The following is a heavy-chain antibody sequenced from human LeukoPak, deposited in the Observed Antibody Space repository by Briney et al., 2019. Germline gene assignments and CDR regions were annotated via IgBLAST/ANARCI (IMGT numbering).Heavy chain of an antibody. J-gene: IGHJ5*02. D-gene: IGHD5-12*01. CDR3: AREGYSGYDSTPSKYNWFDP. CDR1: GFTFSSYS. Sequence: PGGSLRLSCAASGFTFSSYSMNWVRQAPGKGLEWVSSISSSSSYIYYADSVKGRFTISRDNAKNSLYLQMNSLRAEDTAVYYCAREGYSGYDSTPSKYNWFDPWGQGTLVTVSS. CDR2: ISSSSSYI. V-gene: IGHV3-21*01.